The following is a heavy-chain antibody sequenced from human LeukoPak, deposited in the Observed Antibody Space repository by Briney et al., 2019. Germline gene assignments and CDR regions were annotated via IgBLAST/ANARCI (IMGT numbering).Heavy chain of an antibody. V-gene: IGHV4-34*01. D-gene: IGHD2-21*02. Sequence: PSETLSLTCAVYSGSFSGYYWTWIRQPPGKGLEWIGEINHSGGTNYNPSLKSRVTISVDTSKNQFSLKLNSVTAADTAVYYCARGHPLLDYWGQGTLVTVSS. J-gene: IGHJ4*02. CDR1: SGSFSGYY. CDR2: INHSGGT. CDR3: ARGHPLLDY.